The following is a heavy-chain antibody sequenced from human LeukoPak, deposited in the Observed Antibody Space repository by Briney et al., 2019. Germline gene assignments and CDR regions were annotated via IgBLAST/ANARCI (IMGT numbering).Heavy chain of an antibody. V-gene: IGHV3-73*01. J-gene: IGHJ6*02. D-gene: IGHD2-2*01. Sequence: QSGGSLRLSCAASGFTFSGSAMHWVRKASGKGLEWVGRIRTKANNYATGYAASVKGRFTISRDDSKNTAYLQMNSLKTEDTAVYYCTSHCSPNSCHDFQNYYGINVWGQGTTVTVSS. CDR2: IRTKANNYAT. CDR3: TSHCSPNSCHDFQNYYGINV. CDR1: GFTFSGSA.